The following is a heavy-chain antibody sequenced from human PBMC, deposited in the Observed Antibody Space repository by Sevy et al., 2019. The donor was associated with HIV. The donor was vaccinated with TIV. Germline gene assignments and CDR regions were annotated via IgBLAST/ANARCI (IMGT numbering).Heavy chain of an antibody. Sequence: SETLSLTCAVSGGSISSSNWWSWVRQPPGKGLEWIGEIYHSGSTNYNPSLKSRVTISVDKSKNQFSLKLSSVTAADTAVYYCASIEKRQLLFYYFDYWGQRTLVTVSS. J-gene: IGHJ4*02. CDR3: ASIEKRQLLFYYFDY. CDR1: GGSISSSNW. CDR2: IYHSGST. V-gene: IGHV4-4*02. D-gene: IGHD2-2*01.